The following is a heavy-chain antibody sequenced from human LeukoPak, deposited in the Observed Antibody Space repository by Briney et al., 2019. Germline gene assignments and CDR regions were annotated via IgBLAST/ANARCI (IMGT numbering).Heavy chain of an antibody. CDR1: GFTVSGIY. CDR2: IYSSGST. Sequence: GGSLRLSCAASGFTVSGIYMSWVRQAPGKGLEWVSVIYSSGSTYYADSVKGRFTISRDNSKNTLYLQMNSLRPEDTAVYYCTTGAIQLIYYYGMDVWGQGTTVTVSS. V-gene: IGHV3-53*01. CDR3: TTGAIQLIYYYGMDV. J-gene: IGHJ6*02. D-gene: IGHD5-18*01.